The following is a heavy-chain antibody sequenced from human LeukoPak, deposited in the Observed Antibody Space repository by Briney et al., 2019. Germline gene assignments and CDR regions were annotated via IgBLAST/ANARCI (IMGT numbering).Heavy chain of an antibody. CDR1: GYTFTSYD. Sequence: ASVKVSCKASGYTFTSYDINWVRQATGQGLEWMGWMNPNSGNTGYAQKFQGRVTMTRNTSISTAYMELSSLRSEDTAVYYCARGTFGELLLDYWGQGPLVTVSS. CDR3: ARGTFGELLLDY. J-gene: IGHJ4*02. V-gene: IGHV1-8*01. CDR2: MNPNSGNT. D-gene: IGHD3-10*01.